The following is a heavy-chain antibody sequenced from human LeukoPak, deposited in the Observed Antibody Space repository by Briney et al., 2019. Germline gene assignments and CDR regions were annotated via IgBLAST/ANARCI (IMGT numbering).Heavy chain of an antibody. CDR3: ARTNTGYSSSWAPVGAFDI. Sequence: SATLSLTCTVSGHSISSSRHYWGWIRQSPGKGLEWIGYIYYSGSTNYNPSLKSRVTISVDTSKNQFSLKLSSVTAADTAVYYCARTNTGYSSSWAPVGAFDIWGQGTMVTVSS. CDR1: GHSISSSRHY. V-gene: IGHV4-61*05. D-gene: IGHD6-13*01. J-gene: IGHJ3*02. CDR2: IYYSGST.